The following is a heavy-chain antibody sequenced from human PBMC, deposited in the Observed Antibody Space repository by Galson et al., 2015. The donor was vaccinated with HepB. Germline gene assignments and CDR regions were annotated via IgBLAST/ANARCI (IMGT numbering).Heavy chain of an antibody. J-gene: IGHJ4*02. D-gene: IGHD3-10*01. Sequence: SLRLSCAASGFTFSDYYMSWIRQAPGKGLEWVSYISSSSSYTNYADSVKGRFTISRDNAKNSLYLQMNSLRAEDTAVYYCARDVQGLWFGELWSPYFDYWGQGTLVTVSS. CDR1: GFTFSDYY. V-gene: IGHV3-11*06. CDR2: ISSSSSYT. CDR3: ARDVQGLWFGELWSPYFDY.